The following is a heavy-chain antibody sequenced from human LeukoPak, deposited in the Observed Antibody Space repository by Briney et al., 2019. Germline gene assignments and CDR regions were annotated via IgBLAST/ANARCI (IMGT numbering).Heavy chain of an antibody. Sequence: SETLSLTCTVSGGSISSYYWGWIRQPAGKGLEWIGRIYTSGSTNYNPSLKSRVTTSVDTSKNQFSLKLSSVTAADTAVYYCATTLPGNYGSGSYTFDYWGQGTLVTVSS. CDR1: GGSISSYY. J-gene: IGHJ4*02. CDR2: IYTSGST. V-gene: IGHV4-4*07. CDR3: ATTLPGNYGSGSYTFDY. D-gene: IGHD3-10*01.